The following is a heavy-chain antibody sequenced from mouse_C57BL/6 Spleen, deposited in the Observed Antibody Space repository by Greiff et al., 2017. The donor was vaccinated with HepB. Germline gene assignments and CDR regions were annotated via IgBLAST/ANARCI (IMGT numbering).Heavy chain of an antibody. Sequence: VQLQQSGAELVRPGASVKLSCKASGYTFTDYYINWVKQRPGQGLEWIARIYPGSGNTYYNEKFKGKATLTAEKSSSTAYMQLSSLTSEYSAVYFGARSVTTVKYVDVWGTGTTVTVSS. CDR3: ARSVTTVKYVDV. CDR2: IYPGSGNT. D-gene: IGHD1-1*01. J-gene: IGHJ1*03. CDR1: GYTFTDYY. V-gene: IGHV1-76*01.